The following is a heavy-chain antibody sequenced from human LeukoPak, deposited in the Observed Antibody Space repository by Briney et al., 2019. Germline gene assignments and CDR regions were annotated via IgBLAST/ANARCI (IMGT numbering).Heavy chain of an antibody. V-gene: IGHV4-59*08. J-gene: IGHJ4*02. CDR2: IYYSGST. D-gene: IGHD6-13*01. CDR3: ARGGGSSSWYGYFDY. CDR1: GGSISSYY. Sequence: SETLSLTCTVSGGSISSYYWSWIRQPPGKGLEWLGYIYYSGSTNYNPSLKSRVTISVDTSKNQFSLKLSSVTAADTAVYYCARGGGSSSWYGYFDYWGQGTLVTVSS.